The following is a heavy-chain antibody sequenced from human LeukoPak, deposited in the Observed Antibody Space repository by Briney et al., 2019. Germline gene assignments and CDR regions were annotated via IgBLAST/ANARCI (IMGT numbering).Heavy chain of an antibody. Sequence: PGGSLRLSCAASGFTFSSYAMSWVRQAPGTGLEWVSVISGSGSSTYYADSVKGRFTISRDNSKNTLYLQMNSLRAEDTAVYYCTKAYGSGSYRNWFDPWGQGTLVTVSS. J-gene: IGHJ5*02. CDR1: GFTFSSYA. V-gene: IGHV3-23*01. CDR3: TKAYGSGSYRNWFDP. D-gene: IGHD3-10*01. CDR2: ISGSGSST.